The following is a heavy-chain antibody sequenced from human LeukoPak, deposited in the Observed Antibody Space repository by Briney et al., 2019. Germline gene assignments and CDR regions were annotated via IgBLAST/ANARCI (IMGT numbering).Heavy chain of an antibody. Sequence: QPGGSLRLSCAASGFTFSSYAMSWVRQAPGKGLEWVSSISGSGGNTYYADSVKGRFTVSRDNSKNTVYLQMNSLRAEDTAVYYCAKDPYSSGWYLPSPHDYWGQGTLVTVSS. D-gene: IGHD6-19*01. CDR2: ISGSGGNT. V-gene: IGHV3-23*01. J-gene: IGHJ4*02. CDR1: GFTFSSYA. CDR3: AKDPYSSGWYLPSPHDY.